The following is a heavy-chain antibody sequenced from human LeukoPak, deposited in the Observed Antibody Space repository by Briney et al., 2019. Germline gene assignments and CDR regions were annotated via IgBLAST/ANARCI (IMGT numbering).Heavy chain of an antibody. J-gene: IGHJ4*02. CDR2: INPHSGGT. Sequence: ASVKVSCKASGYTFTDYYMHWVRQAPGQGLEWMGWINPHSGGTNYAQKFQGRVTMTRDTSISTAYMELSRLRSDDTAVYYCARRYFGSGSYYTDYWGQGTLVTVSS. V-gene: IGHV1-2*02. CDR1: GYTFTDYY. CDR3: ARRYFGSGSYYTDY. D-gene: IGHD3-10*01.